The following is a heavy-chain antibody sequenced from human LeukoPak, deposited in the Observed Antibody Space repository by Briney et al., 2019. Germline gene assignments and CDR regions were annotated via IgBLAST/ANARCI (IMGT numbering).Heavy chain of an antibody. D-gene: IGHD3-16*01. V-gene: IGHV1-18*01. Sequence: ASVKVSCKASGYTFTSYGISWVRQAPGQGLEWMGWISAYNGNTNYAQKLQGRVTMTTDTSTSTAYMELRSLRPDDTAVYYCARNVGYYDYVWGSPYYFDYWGQGTLVTVSS. CDR3: ARNVGYYDYVWGSPYYFDY. CDR2: ISAYNGNT. CDR1: GYTFTSYG. J-gene: IGHJ4*02.